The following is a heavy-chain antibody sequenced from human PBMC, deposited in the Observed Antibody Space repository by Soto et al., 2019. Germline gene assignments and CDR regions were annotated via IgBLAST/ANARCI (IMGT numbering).Heavy chain of an antibody. CDR1: GFTFSSYS. D-gene: IGHD5-18*01. CDR3: PRRYSYGSLDY. CDR2: IRSIGGST. Sequence: GGSLRLSCAASGFTFSSYSMSWVRQAPGKGLEWVSAIRSIGGSTYYADSVKGRFTISRDNAKNTLYLQMNSLRAENTAEYYFPRRYSYGSLDYWGQGTLVTVSS. J-gene: IGHJ4*02. V-gene: IGHV3-23*01.